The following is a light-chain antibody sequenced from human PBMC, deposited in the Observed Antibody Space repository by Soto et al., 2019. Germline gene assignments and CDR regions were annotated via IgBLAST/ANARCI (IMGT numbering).Light chain of an antibody. CDR1: RSNIGSNT. CDR2: RDN. Sequence: QSVLTQPPSVSGTPGQRVTVSCSGGRSNIGSNTVHWYQQLPGAAPKLLIYRDNQRPSGVPDRFAASKSGTSASLAISGLQAEGDGEYCGAAWGDSHYVLYVLGARSNFT. CDR3: AAWGDSHYVLYV. V-gene: IGLV1-44*01. J-gene: IGLJ1*01.